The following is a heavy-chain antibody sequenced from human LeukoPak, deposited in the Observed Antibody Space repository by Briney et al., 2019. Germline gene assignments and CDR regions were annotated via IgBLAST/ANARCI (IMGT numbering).Heavy chain of an antibody. Sequence: SETLSLTCTVSGGSSSSYLWSWLRPPPGKGLEWIGYISYTESTNYHPSLKSRVTISVDTSKNQFSLQLTSVTAEDTAVYYCARGGLPRYDILTLYYDYGMDVWGQGTTVSVSS. D-gene: IGHD3-9*01. J-gene: IGHJ6*01. CDR2: ISYTEST. V-gene: IGHV4-59*01. CDR1: GGSSSSYL. CDR3: ARGGLPRYDILTLYYDYGMDV.